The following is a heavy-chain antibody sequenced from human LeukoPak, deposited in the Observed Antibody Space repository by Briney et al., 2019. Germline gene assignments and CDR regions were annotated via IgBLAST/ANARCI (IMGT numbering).Heavy chain of an antibody. D-gene: IGHD3-10*01. V-gene: IGHV4-61*02. CDR1: VGSISSGSYY. CDR2: IYTSGST. CDR3: ARAGWFGGEDY. Sequence: SETLSLTCTVSVGSISSGSYYWSWIRQPAGKGLEWIGRIYTSGSTNYNPSLKSRVTMSVDTSKNQFSLKLSSVTAADTAVYYCARAGWFGGEDYWGQGTLVTVSS. J-gene: IGHJ4*02.